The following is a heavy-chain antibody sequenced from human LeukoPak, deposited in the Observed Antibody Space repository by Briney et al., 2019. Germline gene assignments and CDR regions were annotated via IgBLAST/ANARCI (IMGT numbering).Heavy chain of an antibody. Sequence: SETLSLTCTVSGGSISSSSYYWGWIRQPPGKGLEWIGSIYYSGSTYYNPSLKSRVTISVDTSKNQFSLKLSSVTAADTAVYYCARRKGADGGSHYWCQVTMVTVT. CDR2: IYYSGST. D-gene: IGHD2-15*01. J-gene: IGHJ4*02. CDR1: GGSISSSSYY. V-gene: IGHV4-39*01. CDR3: ARRKGADGGSHY.